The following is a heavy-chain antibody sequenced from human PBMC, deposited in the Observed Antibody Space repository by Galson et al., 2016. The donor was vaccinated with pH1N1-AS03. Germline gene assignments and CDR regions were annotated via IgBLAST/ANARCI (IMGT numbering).Heavy chain of an antibody. J-gene: IGHJ4*02. CDR1: GFIFSSYL. Sequence: SLRLSCAASGFIFSSYLMHWVRQAPGKGLEWLAVISNDGSNKYYADSVKGRFTISRDNSKNTLYLQMNSLRAEDTAVFYCARELLGGFDYWGQGSLVTVSS. D-gene: IGHD2-15*01. CDR3: ARELLGGFDY. CDR2: ISNDGSNK. V-gene: IGHV3-30-3*01.